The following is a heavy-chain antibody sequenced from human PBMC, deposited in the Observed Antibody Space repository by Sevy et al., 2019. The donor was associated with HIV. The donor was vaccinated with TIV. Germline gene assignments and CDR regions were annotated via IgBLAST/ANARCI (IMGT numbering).Heavy chain of an antibody. CDR2: ISGSGGST. D-gene: IGHD4-17*01. J-gene: IGHJ6*02. CDR3: AKDPGMTTVVTLSVDFDYYYGMDV. Sequence: GGSLRLSCAASGFTFSSYAMSWVRQAPGKGLEWDSAISGSGGSTYYADSVKRRFTISRDNSKNTLYLQMNSLRAEDTAVYYCAKDPGMTTVVTLSVDFDYYYGMDVWGQGTTVTVSS. V-gene: IGHV3-23*01. CDR1: GFTFSSYA.